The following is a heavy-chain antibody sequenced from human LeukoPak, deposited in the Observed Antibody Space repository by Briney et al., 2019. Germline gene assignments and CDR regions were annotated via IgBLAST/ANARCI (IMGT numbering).Heavy chain of an antibody. CDR1: GGSISSYY. CDR2: IYYSGST. V-gene: IGHV4-59*01. J-gene: IGHJ4*02. D-gene: IGHD3-22*01. Sequence: KPSETLSLTCTVSGGSISSYYWSWIRQPPGKGLEWIGYIYYSGSTNYNPSLKSRVTMSLDTSRNQFSLKLSSVTAADTAVYYCAREYHYYDTRGYYYFDYWGQGTLVTVSS. CDR3: AREYHYYDTRGYYYFDY.